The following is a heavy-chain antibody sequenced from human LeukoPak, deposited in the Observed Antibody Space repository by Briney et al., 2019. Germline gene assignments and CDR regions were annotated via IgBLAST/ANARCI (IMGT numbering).Heavy chain of an antibody. CDR2: IYISGST. V-gene: IGHV4-61*02. CDR3: ARSSGIAAAGPYYYYYGMDV. Sequence: SQTLSLTCTVSGGSISSGSYYWSWIRQPAGKGLEWIGRIYISGSTNYNPSLKRRGTISVDTSKNQFSLKLSSVTAADTAVYYCARSSGIAAAGPYYYYYGMDVWGQGTTVTVSS. D-gene: IGHD6-13*01. J-gene: IGHJ6*02. CDR1: GGSISSGSYY.